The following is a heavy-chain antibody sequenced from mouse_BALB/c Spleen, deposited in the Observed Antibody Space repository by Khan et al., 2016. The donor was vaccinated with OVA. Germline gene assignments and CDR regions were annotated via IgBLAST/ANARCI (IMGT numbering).Heavy chain of an antibody. CDR1: GFTFSGFG. V-gene: IGHV5-17*02. CDR2: ISSGSSSI. J-gene: IGHJ2*01. CDR3: ARDSNFDY. Sequence: EVELVESGGGLVQPGGSRKLSCAASGFTFSGFGMHWVRQAPEKGLEWVAYISSGSSSIYYADTVKGRFTISRDNPKNTLFLQMTSLRSEDTAMYYCARDSNFDYWGQGTTLTVSS.